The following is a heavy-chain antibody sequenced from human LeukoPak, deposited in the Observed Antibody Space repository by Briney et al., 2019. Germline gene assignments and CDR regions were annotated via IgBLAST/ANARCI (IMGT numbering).Heavy chain of an antibody. Sequence: GGSLRLSCAGSGFTFSSYAMSWVRQAPGKGLEWVSAISGSGGKTYYADSVKGRFTISRDNSKNTLYMQMNSLRADDTAVYYCAKGNIVGATYFDYWGQGTLVTVSS. CDR1: GFTFSSYA. CDR2: ISGSGGKT. J-gene: IGHJ4*02. D-gene: IGHD1-26*01. V-gene: IGHV3-23*01. CDR3: AKGNIVGATYFDY.